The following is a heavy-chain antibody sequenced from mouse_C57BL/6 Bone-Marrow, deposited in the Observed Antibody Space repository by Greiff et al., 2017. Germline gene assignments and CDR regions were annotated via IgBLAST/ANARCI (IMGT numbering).Heavy chain of an antibody. Sequence: QVQLQQPGAELVKPGASVKLSCKASGYTFTSYWMHWVKQRPGQGLEWIGMIHPNSGSTNYNEKFKSKATLTVDKSSSTAYMQLSSLTSEDSAVYYCSVYYGYYARDYWGQGTSVTVSS. J-gene: IGHJ4*01. CDR3: SVYYGYYARDY. CDR1: GYTFTSYW. D-gene: IGHD2-1*01. CDR2: IHPNSGST. V-gene: IGHV1-64*01.